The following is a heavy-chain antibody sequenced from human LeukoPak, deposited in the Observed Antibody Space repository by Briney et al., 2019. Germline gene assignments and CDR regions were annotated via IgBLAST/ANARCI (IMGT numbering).Heavy chain of an antibody. D-gene: IGHD7-27*01. J-gene: IGHJ4*02. CDR1: GFTFSSYA. Sequence: GGSLRLSCAASGFTFSSYAMSWVRQAPGKGLELVSVIYSGGSTRYADSVKGRFTISRDNSKNTVYLQMNNLRAEDTAMYYCARVGTGDVDYWGQGTLVTVSS. CDR2: IYSGGST. CDR3: ARVGTGDVDY. V-gene: IGHV3-23*03.